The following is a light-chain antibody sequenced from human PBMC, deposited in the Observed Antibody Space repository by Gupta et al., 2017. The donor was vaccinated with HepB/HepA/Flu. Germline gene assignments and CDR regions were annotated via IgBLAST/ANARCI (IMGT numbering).Light chain of an antibody. J-gene: IGKJ4*01. CDR3: QQDDNFPLT. Sequence: DIQMTQSPSSLSASIGDRVTITCQASQDIDNYLHWYQQKPGKAPKLLIYDASNLETGVPSRFSGGGSGTDFSFTISSLQPEDIATYYCQQDDNFPLTFGGGTKVEIK. V-gene: IGKV1-33*01. CDR1: QDIDNY. CDR2: DAS.